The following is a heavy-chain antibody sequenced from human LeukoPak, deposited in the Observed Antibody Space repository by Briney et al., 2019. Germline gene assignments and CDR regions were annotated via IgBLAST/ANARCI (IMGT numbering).Heavy chain of an antibody. V-gene: IGHV1-46*01. CDR1: GYTFTGYY. CDR3: ARGGNTIFGVVID. D-gene: IGHD3-3*01. CDR2: INPSGGNT. J-gene: IGHJ4*02. Sequence: ASVKVSCKASGYTFTGYYMHWVRQAPGQGLEWMGIINPSGGNTNYAQKFQGRVTMTRDTSTSTVYMELSSLRSEDTAVYYCARGGNTIFGVVIDWGQGTLVTVSS.